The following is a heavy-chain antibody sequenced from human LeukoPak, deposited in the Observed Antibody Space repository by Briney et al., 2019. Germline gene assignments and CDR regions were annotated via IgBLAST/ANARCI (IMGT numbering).Heavy chain of an antibody. J-gene: IGHJ6*02. CDR1: GDSTSNFY. CDR3: ARADAARLPYYYGMDV. Sequence: SETLSLTCTVSGDSTSNFYWNWIRQSPGKGLEWIGHIHYSGSSVYNPSLKSRGTISIDTSRRQFFLKLSSVTAADTAVYYCARADAARLPYYYGMDVWGQGTTVTVSS. D-gene: IGHD6-6*01. CDR2: IHYSGSS. V-gene: IGHV4-59*12.